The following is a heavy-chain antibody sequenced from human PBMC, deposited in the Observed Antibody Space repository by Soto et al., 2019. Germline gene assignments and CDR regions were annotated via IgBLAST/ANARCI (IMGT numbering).Heavy chain of an antibody. V-gene: IGHV3-21*01. CDR2: ISSTTNYI. CDR1: GFTFSSYA. Sequence: PGGSLRLSCAASGFTFSSYAVHWVRQAPGKGLEWVSSISSTTNYIYYADSMKGRFTVSRDNAKNSVYLEMNSLSAEDTAVYYCARESEDLTSNFDYWGQGTLVTVSS. J-gene: IGHJ4*02. CDR3: ARESEDLTSNFDY.